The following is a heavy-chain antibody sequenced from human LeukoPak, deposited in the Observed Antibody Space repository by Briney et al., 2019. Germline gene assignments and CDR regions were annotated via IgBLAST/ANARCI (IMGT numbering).Heavy chain of an antibody. D-gene: IGHD3-16*01. CDR2: IKQDGSEK. CDR1: GFTFSSYW. CDR3: AREVGMDV. V-gene: IGHV3-7*01. Sequence: GGSLRLSCAAPGFTFSSYWMSWVRQAPRKGLEWAANIKQDGSEKYYVDSVKGRFTISRDNAKNSLYLQMNSLRAEDTAVYYCAREVGMDVWGQGTTVTVSS. J-gene: IGHJ6*02.